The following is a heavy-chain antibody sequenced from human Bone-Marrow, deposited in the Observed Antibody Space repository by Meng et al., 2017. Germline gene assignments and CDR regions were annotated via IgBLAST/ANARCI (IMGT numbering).Heavy chain of an antibody. J-gene: IGHJ4*02. Sequence: QVHHVTSGSEVKKPGASVKVSSNASGHTFTSYAMHWVRPAPGQRLEWMVRINAGNGNTKYAPKFQGRVTITRDTSASTAYMELSSLRSEDTAVYYCARLGSSFDYWGQGTMVTVSS. CDR3: ARLGSSFDY. CDR1: GHTFTSYA. V-gene: IGHV1-3*01. D-gene: IGHD2-2*01. CDR2: INAGNGNT.